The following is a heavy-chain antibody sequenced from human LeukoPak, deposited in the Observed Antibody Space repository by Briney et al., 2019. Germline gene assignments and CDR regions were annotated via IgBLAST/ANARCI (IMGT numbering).Heavy chain of an antibody. V-gene: IGHV3-21*05. CDR1: GFAFSSYS. CDR2: IGSSPNVI. J-gene: IGHJ4*02. D-gene: IGHD6-13*01. CDR3: ARERIAAAVDY. Sequence: PGGSLRLSCAASGFAFSSYSLNWVRQAPGKGLEYISYIGSSPNVISYADSVKGRFTISRDNAKNSLYLQMNSLRADDTAVYYCARERIAAAVDYWGQATLVTVSS.